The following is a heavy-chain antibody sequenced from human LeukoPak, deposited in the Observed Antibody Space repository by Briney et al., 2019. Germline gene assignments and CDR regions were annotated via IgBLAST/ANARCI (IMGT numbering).Heavy chain of an antibody. J-gene: IGHJ4*02. CDR3: AREEMATIPS. CDR2: INPSGGST. Sequence: ASVKVSCKASGYTLTSYYMHWVRQAPGQGLEWMEIINPSGGSTSYAQKFQGRVTMTRDTSTSTVYMELSSLRSEDTAVYYCAREEMATIPSWGQGTLVTVSS. V-gene: IGHV1-46*01. D-gene: IGHD5-24*01. CDR1: GYTLTSYY.